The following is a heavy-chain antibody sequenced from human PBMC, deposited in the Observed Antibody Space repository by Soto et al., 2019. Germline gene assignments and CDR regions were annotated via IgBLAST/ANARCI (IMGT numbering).Heavy chain of an antibody. CDR2: INSDGSST. CDR3: ARENAAVAGSNCYYYYGMDV. CDR1: GFTFSSYW. J-gene: IGHJ6*02. V-gene: IGHV3-74*01. Sequence: GGSLRLSCAASGFTFSSYWMHWVRQAPGKGLVWVSRINSDGSSTSYADSVKGRFTISRDNAKNTLYLQMNSLRAEDTAVYYCARENAAVAGSNCYYYYGMDVWGQGTTVTVSS. D-gene: IGHD6-19*01.